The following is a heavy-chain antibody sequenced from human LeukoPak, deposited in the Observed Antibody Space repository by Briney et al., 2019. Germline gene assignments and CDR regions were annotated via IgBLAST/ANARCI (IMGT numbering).Heavy chain of an antibody. D-gene: IGHD1-26*01. CDR2: IYYSGNT. CDR3: ARLIVGGYYYYMDV. V-gene: IGHV4-39*07. J-gene: IGHJ6*03. CDR1: GGSISSSSYY. Sequence: SETLSLTCTVSGGSISSSSYYWGWIRQPPGKGLEWIGSIYYSGNTYYNPSLKSRVTISVDTSKNQFSLKLSSVTAADTAVYYCARLIVGGYYYYMDVWAKGPRSPSP.